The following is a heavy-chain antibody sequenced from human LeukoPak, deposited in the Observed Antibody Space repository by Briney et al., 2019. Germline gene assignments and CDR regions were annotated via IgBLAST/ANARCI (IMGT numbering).Heavy chain of an antibody. V-gene: IGHV5-51*01. Sequence: NPGESLKISCKGSGYNFTNYWIGWVRQLPGKGLEWMGILYPGDSYTRYSPSFQGQVTISADKSINTAYLQWGSLKASDTAMYYCARSSYHVGDLQHWGQGTLVTVSS. CDR2: LYPGDSYT. CDR3: ARSSYHVGDLQH. J-gene: IGHJ1*01. D-gene: IGHD3-16*01. CDR1: GYNFTNYW.